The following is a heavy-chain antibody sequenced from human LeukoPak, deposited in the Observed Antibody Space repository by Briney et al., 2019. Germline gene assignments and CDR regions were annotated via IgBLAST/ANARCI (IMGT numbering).Heavy chain of an antibody. V-gene: IGHV4-59*01. CDR2: MYDSGNT. CDR1: GGSISSNY. Sequence: PSETLSLTCTVSGGSISSNYWSWIRQPPGKGLEWIGYMYDSGNTNYNPSLKSRVTISVDTSKNRFSLKLTSVTAADTAVYYCATGWGYFDCWGQGTLATVSS. D-gene: IGHD1-26*01. J-gene: IGHJ4*02. CDR3: ATGWGYFDC.